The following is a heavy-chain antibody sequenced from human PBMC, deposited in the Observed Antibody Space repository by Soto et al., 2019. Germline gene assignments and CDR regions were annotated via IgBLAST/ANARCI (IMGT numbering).Heavy chain of an antibody. Sequence: ASVKVSCKASGYTFTSYGISWVRQAPGQGLEWMGWISAYNGNTNYAQKLQGRVTMTTDTSTSTAYMELRSLRSDDTAVYYCARDRPLIYDILTGYPNDAFDIWGQGTMVTVSS. J-gene: IGHJ3*02. V-gene: IGHV1-18*01. CDR2: ISAYNGNT. CDR3: ARDRPLIYDILTGYPNDAFDI. CDR1: GYTFTSYG. D-gene: IGHD3-9*01.